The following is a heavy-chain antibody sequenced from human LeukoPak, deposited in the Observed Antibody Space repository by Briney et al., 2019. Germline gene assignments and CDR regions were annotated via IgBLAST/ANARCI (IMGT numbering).Heavy chain of an antibody. J-gene: IGHJ4*02. CDR3: ARLYSSGWYFDY. CDR2: IYYSGST. CDR1: GGSISSSSYY. Sequence: SETLSLTCTVSGGSISSSSYYWGWIRQPPGKGLEWIGGIYYSGSTYYNPSLKSRVTISVDTSKNQFSLKLSSVTAADTAVYYCARLYSSGWYFDYWGQGTLVTVSS. D-gene: IGHD6-19*01. V-gene: IGHV4-39*01.